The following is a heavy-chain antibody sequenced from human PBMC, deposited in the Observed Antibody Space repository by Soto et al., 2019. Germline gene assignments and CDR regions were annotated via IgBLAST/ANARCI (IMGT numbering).Heavy chain of an antibody. CDR3: GDPGGFAI. Sequence: PGGSLRLSCAASGFTFTNAWMSWVRQAPGKGLEWVGRIKSKTDGGATDYAAPVKGRFTISRDDSKHTVYLQMNSLKTEDTAVYYCGDPGGFAIWGQGTMVTVSS. D-gene: IGHD2-15*01. CDR2: IKSKTDGGAT. V-gene: IGHV3-15*01. CDR1: GFTFTNAW. J-gene: IGHJ3*02.